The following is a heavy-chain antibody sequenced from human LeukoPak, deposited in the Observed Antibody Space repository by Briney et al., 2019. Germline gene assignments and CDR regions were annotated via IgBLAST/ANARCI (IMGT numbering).Heavy chain of an antibody. CDR1: GGSFSGCY. V-gene: IGHV4-34*01. J-gene: IGHJ4*02. CDR3: ARRLVDSSARQVGDD. D-gene: IGHD3-22*01. CDR2: INDSGST. Sequence: SETLSLTCAVYGGSFSGCYWSWIRQTPGKGLEWIGEINDSGSTNCNPSLKSRVTLSVDTAKNQFSLRLNSVTAADTAVYYCARRLVDSSARQVGDDWGQGTLVTVSS.